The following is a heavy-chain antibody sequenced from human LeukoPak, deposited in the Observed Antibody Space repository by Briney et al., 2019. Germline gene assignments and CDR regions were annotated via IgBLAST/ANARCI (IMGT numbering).Heavy chain of an antibody. Sequence: GGSLRLSCGASGYTFSSSWVTWVRQAPGKGLEWVANIKQDGSEKYYVDSVKGRFTIPRDNAKNSLYLQMNSLRAEDTAVYYGARDRSRLGYWGQGTLVTVSS. CDR3: ARDRSRLGY. CDR2: IKQDGSEK. V-gene: IGHV3-7*01. J-gene: IGHJ4*02. CDR1: GYTFSSSW.